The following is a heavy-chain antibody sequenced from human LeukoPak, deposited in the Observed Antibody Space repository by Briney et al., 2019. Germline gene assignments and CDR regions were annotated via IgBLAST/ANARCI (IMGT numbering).Heavy chain of an antibody. D-gene: IGHD6-19*01. CDR1: GFTFSSYW. Sequence: GGSLRLSCAASGFTFSSYWMTWVRQAPGKGLEWVANIKQDGSDKYYVDSVKGRFTISRDNSKNTLYLQMNSLRAEDTAVYYCARELGQWPFDYWGQGTLVTVSS. CDR3: ARELGQWPFDY. V-gene: IGHV3-7*01. CDR2: IKQDGSDK. J-gene: IGHJ4*02.